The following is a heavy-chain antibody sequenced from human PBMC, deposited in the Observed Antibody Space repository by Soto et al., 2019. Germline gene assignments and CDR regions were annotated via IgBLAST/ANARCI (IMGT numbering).Heavy chain of an antibody. V-gene: IGHV3-23*01. D-gene: IGHD6-6*01. CDR3: ATAARPNYYYGMDV. J-gene: IGHJ6*02. CDR1: GFTFSSYA. CDR2: ISGSGGST. Sequence: EVQLLESGGGLVQPGGSLRLSCAASGFTFSSYAMSWVRQAPGKGLEWVSAISGSGGSTYYADSVKGRFTISRDNSKNTLYLQINSLRAEDTAVYYCATAARPNYYYGMDVWGQGTTVTVSS.